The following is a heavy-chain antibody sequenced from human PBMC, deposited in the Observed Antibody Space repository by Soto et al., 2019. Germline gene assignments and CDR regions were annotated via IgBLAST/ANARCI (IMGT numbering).Heavy chain of an antibody. V-gene: IGHV4-59*01. D-gene: IGHD1-26*01. Sequence: WIWIRQPPGKGLEWIGYIYYSGSTKYNPSLKSRVTISVDTSKNQFSLKLSSVTAADTAVYYCARDYTSRIAGSGNGFEYWGQGTLVTVSS. CDR2: IYYSGST. CDR3: ARDYTSRIAGSGNGFEY. J-gene: IGHJ4*02.